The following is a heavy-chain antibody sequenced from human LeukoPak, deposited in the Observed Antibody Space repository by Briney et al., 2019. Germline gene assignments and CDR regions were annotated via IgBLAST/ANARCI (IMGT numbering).Heavy chain of an antibody. Sequence: GGSLRLSCAASGFSFDDYAMHWVRQAPGKGLEWVSGISWNSGSIGYADSVKGRFTISRDNAKNSLYLQMNSLRAKDTALYYCAKDKYSSWGQNLFDPWGQGTLVTVSS. CDR1: GFSFDDYA. J-gene: IGHJ5*02. CDR3: AKDKYSSWGQNLFDP. CDR2: ISWNSGSI. D-gene: IGHD6-13*01. V-gene: IGHV3-9*01.